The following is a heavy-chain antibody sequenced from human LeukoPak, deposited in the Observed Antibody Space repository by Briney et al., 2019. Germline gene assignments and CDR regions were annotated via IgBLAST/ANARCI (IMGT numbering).Heavy chain of an antibody. J-gene: IGHJ6*02. Sequence: PGGSLRLSCAASGFTFSSYDMHWVRQATGKGLEWVSAIGTAGDTYYPGSVKGRFTISRENATNSLYLQMNSLRAGDTAVYYCARGGWDYYGIDVWGQGTTVTVSS. CDR2: IGTAGDT. CDR1: GFTFSSYD. CDR3: ARGGWDYYGIDV. D-gene: IGHD1-26*01. V-gene: IGHV3-13*01.